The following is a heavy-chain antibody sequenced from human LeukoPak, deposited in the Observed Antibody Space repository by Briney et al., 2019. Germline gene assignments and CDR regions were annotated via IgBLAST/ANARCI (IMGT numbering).Heavy chain of an antibody. CDR3: ARWNVVVTAASHDAFDI. CDR1: GGSISSSNW. D-gene: IGHD2-2*01. CDR2: IDHSGST. J-gene: IGHJ3*02. Sequence: SETLSLTCAVSGGSISSSNWWSWVRQPPGKGLEWIGEIDHSGSTNYNPSLKSRGTISVDTYKNQFSLKLSSVTAADTAVYYCARWNVVVTAASHDAFDIWGQGTMVTVSS. V-gene: IGHV4-4*02.